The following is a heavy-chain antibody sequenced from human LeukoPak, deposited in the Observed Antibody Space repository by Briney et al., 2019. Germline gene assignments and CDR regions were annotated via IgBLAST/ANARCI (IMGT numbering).Heavy chain of an antibody. V-gene: IGHV4-34*01. CDR3: ARHGPRSR. J-gene: IGHJ4*02. CDR1: GGSFSGYY. CDR2: INHSGST. D-gene: IGHD5-24*01. Sequence: SETLSLTCAVYGGSFSGYYWSWIRQPPGRGLEWIGEINHSGSTNYNPSLKSRVTISVDTSKNQFSLKLSSVTAADTAVYYCARHGPRSRWGQGTLVTVSS.